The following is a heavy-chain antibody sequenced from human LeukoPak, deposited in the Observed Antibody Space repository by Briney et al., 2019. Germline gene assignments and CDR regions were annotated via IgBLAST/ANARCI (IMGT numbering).Heavy chain of an antibody. CDR2: ISSGSTYT. D-gene: IGHD5-12*01. CDR1: GFTFSDHY. Sequence: GGSLRLSCEVSGFTFSDHYMSWIRQAPGKRLEWVSYISSGSTYTNYADSVEGRFTISRDNAKNSLYLQMNSLRDEDTAVYYCARDEGYSGYVQDYWGQGTLVTVSS. CDR3: ARDEGYSGYVQDY. J-gene: IGHJ4*02. V-gene: IGHV3-11*06.